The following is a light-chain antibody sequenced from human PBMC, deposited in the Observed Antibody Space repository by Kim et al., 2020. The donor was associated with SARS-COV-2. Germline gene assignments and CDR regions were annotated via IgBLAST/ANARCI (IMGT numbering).Light chain of an antibody. J-gene: IGKJ5*01. V-gene: IGKV1-33*01. CDR1: QDINSF. Sequence: DIQMTQSPASLSASVGDRVTITCQASQDINSFINWYQQTPGKAPKLLIYDASNLETGVPSRFSGSGSGTQFTFTISSLQPEDIATYYCQQHDHLPITFGQGTRLEIK. CDR2: DAS. CDR3: QQHDHLPIT.